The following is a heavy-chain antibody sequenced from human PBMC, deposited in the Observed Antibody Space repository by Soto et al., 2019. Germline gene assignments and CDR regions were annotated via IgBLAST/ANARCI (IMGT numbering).Heavy chain of an antibody. CDR2: IYYSGST. J-gene: IGHJ4*02. V-gene: IGHV4-59*01. CDR1: GGSISSYY. Sequence: QVQLQESGPGLVKPSETLSLTCTVSGGSISSYYWSWIRQPPGKGLEWIGYIYYSGSTNYNPSLNSRVTISVDTSKNQFSLKLSSVTAADTAVYYCARGDYGDYEGHFDYWGQGTLVTVSS. CDR3: ARGDYGDYEGHFDY. D-gene: IGHD4-17*01.